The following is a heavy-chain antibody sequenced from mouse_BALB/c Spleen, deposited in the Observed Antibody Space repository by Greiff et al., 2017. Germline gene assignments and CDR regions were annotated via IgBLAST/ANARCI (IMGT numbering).Heavy chain of an antibody. D-gene: IGHD2-4*01. CDR3: ARRGITTGFRLSYAMDY. V-gene: IGHV1-80*01. Sequence: QVQLQQSGAELVRPGSSVKISCKASGYAFSSYWMNWVKQRPGQGLEWIGQIYPGDGDTNYNGKFKGKATLTADKSSSTAYMQLSSLTSEDSAVYFCARRGITTGFRLSYAMDYWGQGTSVTVSS. J-gene: IGHJ4*01. CDR2: IYPGDGDT. CDR1: GYAFSSYW.